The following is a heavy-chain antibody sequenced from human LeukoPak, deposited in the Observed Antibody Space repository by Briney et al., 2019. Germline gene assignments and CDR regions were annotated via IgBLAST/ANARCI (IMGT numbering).Heavy chain of an antibody. CDR1: GFTFSSYA. CDR2: ISSSSTII. J-gene: IGHJ4*02. Sequence: QPGGSLRLSCAASGFTFSSYAMHWVRQAPGKGLQWVSYISSSSTIIYYADSVKGRFTISRDKAKNSLYLQMNSLRAEDTAVYYCAREPRSCGFDYWGQGTLVTVSS. V-gene: IGHV3-48*01. CDR3: AREPRSCGFDY. D-gene: IGHD1-26*01.